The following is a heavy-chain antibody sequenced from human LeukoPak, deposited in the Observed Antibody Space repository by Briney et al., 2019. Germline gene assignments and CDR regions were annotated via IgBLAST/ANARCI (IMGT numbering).Heavy chain of an antibody. CDR2: IRNDGSNK. J-gene: IGHJ6*04. V-gene: IGHV3-30*02. Sequence: PGGSLRLSCAASGFTFSSYGMDWVRQAPGKGLEWVAFIRNDGSNKYYADSVKGRFTISRDNAKNSLYLQMNSLRAEDTAVYYCAELGITMIGGVWGKGTTVTISS. CDR3: AELGITMIGGV. CDR1: GFTFSSYG. D-gene: IGHD3-10*02.